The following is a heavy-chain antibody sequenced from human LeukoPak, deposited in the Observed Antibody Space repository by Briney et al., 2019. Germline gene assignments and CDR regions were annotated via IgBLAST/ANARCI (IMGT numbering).Heavy chain of an antibody. D-gene: IGHD2-2*01. CDR2: ISSSGRII. J-gene: IGHJ1*01. CDR3: TSPPLGYCSTTSCLQYFEQ. Sequence: PGGSLRRSCAASGFTFSGYYMSWLRQAPGKGLEWVSYISSSGRIIDYADSVRRRFTITRDNAKNSLYLQMNSLRAEDTAVYYCTSPPLGYCSTTSCLQYFEQWGQGTLVTVSS. CDR1: GFTFSGYY. V-gene: IGHV3-11*04.